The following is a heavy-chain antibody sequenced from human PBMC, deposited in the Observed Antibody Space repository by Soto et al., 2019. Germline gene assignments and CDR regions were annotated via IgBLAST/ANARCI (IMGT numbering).Heavy chain of an antibody. Sequence: EVQLVESGGGLVKPGGSLRLSCAASGFTFTSYSMNWVRQAPGKGLEWVSSISSTSNFIYYADSVRGRFTISRDNAKNSLYLQMNSLGAEDTAGYYCARMSDFWSDWGQGTLVTVSS. CDR3: ARMSDFWSD. CDR2: ISSTSNFI. J-gene: IGHJ4*02. CDR1: GFTFTSYS. V-gene: IGHV3-21*01. D-gene: IGHD3-3*01.